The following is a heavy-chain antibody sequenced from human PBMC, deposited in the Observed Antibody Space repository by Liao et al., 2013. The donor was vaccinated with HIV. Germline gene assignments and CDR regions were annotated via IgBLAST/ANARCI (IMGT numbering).Heavy chain of an antibody. V-gene: IGHV4-61*02. J-gene: IGHJ6*03. D-gene: IGHD5-18*01. Sequence: QMQLQESGPGLVRPSETLSLTCTVSGGSISSGSHYCSWIRQPAGKGLEWIGRIYVSGSTTYNPSLKSRVTMYVDKSKNQFSLKLSSVTAADTAVYYCARENGYNYGSYYYYYYMDVWGKGNHGHRLL. CDR2: IYVSGST. CDR1: GGSISSGSHY. CDR3: ARENGYNYGSYYYYYYMDV.